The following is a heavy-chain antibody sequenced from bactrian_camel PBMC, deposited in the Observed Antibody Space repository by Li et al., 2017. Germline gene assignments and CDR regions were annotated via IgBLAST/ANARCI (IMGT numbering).Heavy chain of an antibody. CDR1: GYSSRSYC. CDR2: IDSIGRT. CDR3: ASAPNSRSWYHGGY. Sequence: HVQLVESGGGSLQAGGSLRLSCAASGYSSRSYCMTWFRQAPGTEREGIGTIDSIGRTTYADSVKGRFTISKDNAKNTLYLQMNSLKPEDTAMYYCASAPNSRSWYHGGYWGRGTQVTVS. D-gene: IGHD6*01. V-gene: IGHV3S26*01. J-gene: IGHJ4*01.